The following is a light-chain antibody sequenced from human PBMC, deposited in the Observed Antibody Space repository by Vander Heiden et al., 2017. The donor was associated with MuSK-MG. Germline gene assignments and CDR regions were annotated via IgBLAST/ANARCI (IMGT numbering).Light chain of an antibody. Sequence: EVVMTQSPATLSVSPGERATLSCRASESVSSNLAWYQKKPGQAPRLLIYGASTRATGIPARFSGSGSGTEFTLTISSLQSEDFAVYYCQQDDSWPPTFGQGTKVEIK. V-gene: IGKV3-15*01. CDR1: ESVSSN. CDR3: QQDDSWPPT. J-gene: IGKJ1*01. CDR2: GAS.